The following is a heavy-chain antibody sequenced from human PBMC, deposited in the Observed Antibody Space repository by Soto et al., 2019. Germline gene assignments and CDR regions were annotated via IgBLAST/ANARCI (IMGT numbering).Heavy chain of an antibody. CDR1: GFTFSSYN. D-gene: IGHD5-12*01. Sequence: EVQLVESGGGLVKPGGSLRLSCAASGFTFSSYNMNWVRQAPGKGLEWVSSISSSSSYIYYADSVKGRFTISRDNAKNSLYLHMSSLRAEDTCVYHCASTRRDGYNNYYYYYGMDVWGQGTTVTVSS. J-gene: IGHJ6*02. CDR3: ASTRRDGYNNYYYYYGMDV. V-gene: IGHV3-21*01. CDR2: ISSSSSYI.